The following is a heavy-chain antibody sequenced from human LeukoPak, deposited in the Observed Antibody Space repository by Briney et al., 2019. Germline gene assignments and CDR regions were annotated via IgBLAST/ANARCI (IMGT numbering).Heavy chain of an antibody. CDR3: ARDGGRDLYYYMDV. Sequence: ASVKVSCKASGYTFTGHYMHWVRQAPGQGLEWMGWINPNSGGTNYAQKFQGRVTMTRDTSISTAYMELSRLRSDDTAVYYCARDGGRDLYYYMDVWGKGTTVTVSS. V-gene: IGHV1-2*02. D-gene: IGHD3-3*01. J-gene: IGHJ6*03. CDR1: GYTFTGHY. CDR2: INPNSGGT.